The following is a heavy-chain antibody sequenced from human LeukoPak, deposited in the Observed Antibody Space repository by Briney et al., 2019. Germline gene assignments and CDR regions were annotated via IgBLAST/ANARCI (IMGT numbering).Heavy chain of an antibody. CDR2: MNPNSGNT. CDR1: GYSFTSHD. D-gene: IGHD6-13*01. J-gene: IGHJ4*02. V-gene: IGHV1-8*01. Sequence: GASVKVSFKASGYSFTSHDINWVRQATGQGLEWMGWMNPNSGNTGYAQKFQDRVTMTRNTSISTAYLELSSLGSEDTAMYYCASALKRGSAGTLIDHWGQGTLVTVSS. CDR3: ASALKRGSAGTLIDH.